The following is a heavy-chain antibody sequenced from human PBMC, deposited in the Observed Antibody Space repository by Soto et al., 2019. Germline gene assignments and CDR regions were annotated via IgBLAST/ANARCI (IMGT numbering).Heavy chain of an antibody. Sequence: SETLSLTCAVYGGSFSGYYWSWIRQPPGKGLEWIGEINHSGSTNYNPSLKSRVTISVDTSKNQFSLKLSSVTAADTAVYYCARERPRSIAAAGTIRWFDPWGQGTLVTVSS. CDR2: INHSGST. CDR3: ARERPRSIAAAGTIRWFDP. J-gene: IGHJ5*02. CDR1: GGSFSGYY. V-gene: IGHV4-34*01. D-gene: IGHD6-13*01.